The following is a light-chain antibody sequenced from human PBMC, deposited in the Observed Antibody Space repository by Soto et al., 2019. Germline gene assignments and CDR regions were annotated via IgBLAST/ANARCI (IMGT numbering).Light chain of an antibody. CDR2: DTS. CDR1: QSINSNY. Sequence: EIVLTQSPATLSLSPGERATLSCGASQSINSNYLAWYQQKPGLAPRLVIYDTSRRAPGITARLTGSGSGTDFTLIISRLEPEDSAIYYRQQYGSALTFGRGTRLEI. V-gene: IGKV3D-20*01. CDR3: QQYGSALT. J-gene: IGKJ5*01.